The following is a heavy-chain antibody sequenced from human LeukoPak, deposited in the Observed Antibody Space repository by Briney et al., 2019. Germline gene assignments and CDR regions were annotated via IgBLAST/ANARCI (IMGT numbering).Heavy chain of an antibody. Sequence: PGGSLRLPCAASGFTFSSYSMNWVRQAPGKGLEWVLSISSSSSYIYYADSVKGRFTISRDNAKNSLYLQMNSLRAEDTAVYYCIGYCSSTSCYDFDYWGQGTLVTVSS. D-gene: IGHD2-2*01. V-gene: IGHV3-21*01. CDR3: IGYCSSTSCYDFDY. J-gene: IGHJ4*02. CDR1: GFTFSSYS. CDR2: ISSSSSYI.